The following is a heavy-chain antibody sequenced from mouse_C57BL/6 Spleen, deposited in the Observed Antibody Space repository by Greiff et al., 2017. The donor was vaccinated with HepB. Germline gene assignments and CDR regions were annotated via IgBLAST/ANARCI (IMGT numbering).Heavy chain of an antibody. D-gene: IGHD4-1*01. CDR1: GYAFTNYL. V-gene: IGHV1-54*01. J-gene: IGHJ3*01. Sequence: QVQLQQSGAELVRPGTSVKVSCKASGYAFTNYLIEWVKQRPGQGLEWIGVINPGSGGTNYNEKFKGKATLTADKSSSTAYMQLSSLTSEDSAVYFCARGKLGSFAYWGQGTLVTVSA. CDR3: ARGKLGSFAY. CDR2: INPGSGGT.